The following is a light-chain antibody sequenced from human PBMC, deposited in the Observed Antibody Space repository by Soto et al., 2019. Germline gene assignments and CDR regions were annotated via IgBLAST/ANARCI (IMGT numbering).Light chain of an antibody. CDR1: QSVSIS. V-gene: IGKV3-15*01. CDR3: QQHYNWPSWT. J-gene: IGKJ1*01. CDR2: GAS. Sequence: EIVITQTPATLSVSPGERATLSCRASQSVSISLAWYQQRPGQAPRLLISGASTRATGIPARFSGSGSGTEFTLTISSLQSEDFAVYHCQQHYNWPSWTFGQGTKVEIK.